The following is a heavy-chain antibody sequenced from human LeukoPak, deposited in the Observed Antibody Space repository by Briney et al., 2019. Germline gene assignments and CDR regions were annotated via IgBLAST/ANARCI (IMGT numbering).Heavy chain of an antibody. CDR2: INTNTGNP. D-gene: IGHD6-19*01. V-gene: IGHV7-4-1*02. Sequence: ASVTVSCTASGYTFTSYAMNWVRQAPGQGLEWMGWINTNTGNPTYAQGFTGRFVFSLDTSVSTAYLQISSLKAEDTAVYYCARVLDGSSGWYVGGVTISNWFDPWGQGTLVTVSS. CDR3: ARVLDGSSGWYVGGVTISNWFDP. J-gene: IGHJ5*02. CDR1: GYTFTSYA.